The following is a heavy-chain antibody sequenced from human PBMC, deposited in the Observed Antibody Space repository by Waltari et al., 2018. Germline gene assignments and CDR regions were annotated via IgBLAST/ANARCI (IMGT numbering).Heavy chain of an antibody. CDR2: IDTSGST. V-gene: IGHV4-4*07. D-gene: IGHD2-2*02. CDR3: AGGQDDCSSTSCYIRACDI. J-gene: IGHJ3*02. CDR1: GGSISSSY. Sequence: QVQLQESGPGLVKPSETLSLTCTVPGGSISSSYWRWFRQPAGQGLELIGRIDTSGSTNYNPTLKIRVTRAVDTSKIQLYLKLISVADADTALYYCAGGQDDCSSTSCYIRACDIWGQGTMVTVSS.